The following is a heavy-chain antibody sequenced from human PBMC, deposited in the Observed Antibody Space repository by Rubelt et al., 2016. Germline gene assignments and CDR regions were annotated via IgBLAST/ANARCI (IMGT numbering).Heavy chain of an antibody. D-gene: IGHD6-13*01. CDR3: ARDKWQQLGSYFDY. J-gene: IGHJ4*02. Sequence: QVQLQESGPGLVKPSETLSLTCTVSGGSISSYYWSWIRQPPGKGLEWIGYIYYSGSTNYNPSLKSRVTISVDTSKNQFSLKLSSVTAADTAVHYRARDKWQQLGSYFDYWGQGTLVTVSS. V-gene: IGHV4-59*01. CDR2: IYYSGST. CDR1: GGSISSYY.